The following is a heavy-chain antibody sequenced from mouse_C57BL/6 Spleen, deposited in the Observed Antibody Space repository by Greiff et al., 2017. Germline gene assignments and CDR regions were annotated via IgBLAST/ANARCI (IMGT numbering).Heavy chain of an antibody. CDR1: GYTFTSYW. D-gene: IGHD2-14*01. CDR3: AREGDLYRSRDY. CDR2: IYPGRGST. V-gene: IGHV1-55*01. Sequence: QVHVQQPGAELVKPGASVKMSCKASGYTFTSYWITWVKQRPGQGLEWIGDIYPGRGSTNYNEKFKSKATLTVDTSSSAAYMQLSSLTSEDSSVYYCAREGDLYRSRDYWGQGTLVTVSA. J-gene: IGHJ3*01.